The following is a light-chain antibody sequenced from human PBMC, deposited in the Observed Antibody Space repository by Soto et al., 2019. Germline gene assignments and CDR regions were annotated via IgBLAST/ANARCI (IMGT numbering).Light chain of an antibody. V-gene: IGKV1D-12*01. Sequence: DIQMTQSPSFVSASVGDRVTITCRASQDLTGWLAWYQQKPGKAPKVLIYATSTLESGVPSRFSGSGSGTDFTLTISSLKPEDCATYYCQKAKTFPLTFGGGTKVDIK. CDR1: QDLTGW. J-gene: IGKJ4*01. CDR2: ATS. CDR3: QKAKTFPLT.